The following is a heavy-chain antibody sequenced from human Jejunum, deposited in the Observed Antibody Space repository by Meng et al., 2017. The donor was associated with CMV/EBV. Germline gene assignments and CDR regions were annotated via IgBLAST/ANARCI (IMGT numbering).Heavy chain of an antibody. J-gene: IGHJ2*01. D-gene: IGHD5-18*01. V-gene: IGHV3-30-3*01. CDR2: ISYDGSDN. CDR1: FTFSNYA. CDR3: AREGTQLWPPNWFFDL. Sequence: FTFSNYAMHWVRRAPGKGLEWVAVISYDGSDNYYADSVKGRFTISRDNAKKSLYLQMSSLRVEDTAVYYCAREGTQLWPPNWFFDLWGRGTLVTVSS.